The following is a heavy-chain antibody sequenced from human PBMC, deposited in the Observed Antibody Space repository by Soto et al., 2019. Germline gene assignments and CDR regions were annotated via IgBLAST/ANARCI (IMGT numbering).Heavy chain of an antibody. V-gene: IGHV3-23*01. CDR3: AKDRNSDSPGPQN. Sequence: HPGGSLRLSCAASGFSFSSYAMSWVRQAPGKGLEWVSVISGSGGTTRYADSVKGRFTISRDNSKNMLYLQMNSLRAEDTAVYYCAKDRNSDSPGPQNWGQGTLVTVSS. J-gene: IGHJ4*02. CDR2: ISGSGGTT. D-gene: IGHD5-18*01. CDR1: GFSFSSYA.